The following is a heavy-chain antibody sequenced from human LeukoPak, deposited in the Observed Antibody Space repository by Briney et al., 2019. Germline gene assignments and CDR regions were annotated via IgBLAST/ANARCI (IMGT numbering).Heavy chain of an antibody. V-gene: IGHV3-43*01. Sequence: PGGSLRLSCAASGFTFDDYTMHWVRQPPGKALEWVSLISWDGGVTSYSDSVKGRFTISRDNFKKSLYLQMNSLRTEDTALYYCAKALEGGTSDGDSWGQGTLVTVSS. CDR1: GFTFDDYT. D-gene: IGHD1-1*01. CDR2: ISWDGGVT. J-gene: IGHJ4*02. CDR3: AKALEGGTSDGDS.